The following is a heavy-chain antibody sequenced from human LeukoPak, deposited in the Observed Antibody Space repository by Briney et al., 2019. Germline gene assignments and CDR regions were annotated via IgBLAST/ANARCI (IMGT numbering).Heavy chain of an antibody. J-gene: IGHJ4*02. V-gene: IGHV4-39*02. CDR3: AREGITIFGVVINFDY. CDR2: IYYSGST. D-gene: IGHD3-3*01. CDR1: GGSISSSSYY. Sequence: SETLSLTCTVSGGSISSSSYYWGWIRQPPGKGLEWIGSIYYSGSTYYNPPLKSRVTISVDTSKNQFSLKLSSVTAADTAVYYCAREGITIFGVVINFDYWGQGTLVTVSP.